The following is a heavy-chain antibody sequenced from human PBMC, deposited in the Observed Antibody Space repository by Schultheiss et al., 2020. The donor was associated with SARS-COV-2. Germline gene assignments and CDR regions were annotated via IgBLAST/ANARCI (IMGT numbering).Heavy chain of an antibody. CDR3: ARGSSSSWYENFDY. J-gene: IGHJ4*02. CDR1: GGSIRDYY. CDR2: VFHTGGT. V-gene: IGHV4-59*01. Sequence: GSLRLSCTVSGGSIRDYYWTWIRQPPGKGLEWIGYVFHTGGTNYNPSLQSRVTMSVDASKSQFSLKLSSVTAADTAVYYCARGSSSSWYENFDYWGQGTLVTVSS. D-gene: IGHD6-13*01.